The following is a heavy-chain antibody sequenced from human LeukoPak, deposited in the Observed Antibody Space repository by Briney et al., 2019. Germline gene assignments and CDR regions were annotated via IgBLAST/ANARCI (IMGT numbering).Heavy chain of an antibody. J-gene: IGHJ4*02. CDR2: ISYDGSNK. D-gene: IGHD3-10*01. Sequence: PGGCLRLSCAASVVTFSSYSMHWVRQAPGKGLEWVAVISYDGSNKYYADSVKGRFTISRDNSKNTLYLQMNSLRAEDTAVYYCARSARTRVRGVIITPYFDYWGQGTLVTVSS. CDR3: ARSARTRVRGVIITPYFDY. CDR1: VVTFSSYS. V-gene: IGHV3-30-3*01.